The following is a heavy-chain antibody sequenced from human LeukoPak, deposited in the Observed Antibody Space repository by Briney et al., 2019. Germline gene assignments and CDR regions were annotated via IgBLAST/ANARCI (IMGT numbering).Heavy chain of an antibody. J-gene: IGHJ4*02. Sequence: SETLSLTCTVSGGSISSSSYYWRWIRQPPGRGLEWIGSICYSGSTYYNPSLKSRVTISVDTYKNQFSLKLSFVTAADAAVYYWARPRGYDTYYFDYWGQGTLVTVSS. CDR2: ICYSGST. V-gene: IGHV4-39*01. CDR3: ARPRGYDTYYFDY. CDR1: GGSISSSSYY. D-gene: IGHD5-12*01.